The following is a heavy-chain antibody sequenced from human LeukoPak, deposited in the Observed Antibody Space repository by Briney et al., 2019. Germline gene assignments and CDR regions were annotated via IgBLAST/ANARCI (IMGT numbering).Heavy chain of an antibody. D-gene: IGHD3-22*01. CDR2: INPNSGGT. CDR1: GYTFTGYY. Sequence: ASVKVSCKASGYTFTGYYMHWVRQAPGQGLEWMGWINPNSGGTNYAQKFQGRVTMSRDTSISTAYMELSSLRSEDTAVYYCATGSLVVMNAFDIWGQGTMVTVSS. CDR3: ATGSLVVMNAFDI. J-gene: IGHJ3*02. V-gene: IGHV1-2*02.